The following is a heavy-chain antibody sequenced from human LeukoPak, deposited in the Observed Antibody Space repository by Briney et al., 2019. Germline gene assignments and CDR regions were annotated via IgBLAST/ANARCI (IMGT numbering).Heavy chain of an antibody. D-gene: IGHD3-3*01. V-gene: IGHV1-69*06. CDR1: GGTFSDYA. J-gene: IGHJ6*04. CDR2: FIPILGTA. CDR3: AGIPVFGVVLHQEPV. Sequence: SVKVSCKASGGTFSDYALNWGRQAPGQGLEWMGVFIPILGTANSTQKFQDRVTITADISTNTVYMELSSLRSEDTAVYFCAGIPVFGVVLHQEPVWGKGTTVTVSS.